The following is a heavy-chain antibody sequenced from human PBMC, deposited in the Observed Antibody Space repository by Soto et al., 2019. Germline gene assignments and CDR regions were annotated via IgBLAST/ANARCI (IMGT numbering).Heavy chain of an antibody. CDR2: IKSRSDGGTT. CDR1: GFTVSSKY. CDR3: TTFNY. V-gene: IGHV3-15*01. J-gene: IGHJ4*02. Sequence: GSLRLSCAASGFTVSSKYMSWVRQAPGKGLEWVGRIKSRSDGGTTEYAAPVKGRFTIFRDDLETTLYLQMSGLKTEDTAVYYCTTFNYWGLGTLVTVSS.